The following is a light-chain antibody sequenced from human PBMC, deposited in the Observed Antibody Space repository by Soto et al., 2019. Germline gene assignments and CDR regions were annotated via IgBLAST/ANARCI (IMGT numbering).Light chain of an antibody. V-gene: IGLV1-40*01. Sequence: QAVVTQPPSVSGAPGQRVTISCTGSSSNIGAGYDVHWYQQLPGTAPKLLIYGNSHRPSGVPDRFSGSKSGTSASLAITGLQADDEADYFCQSYDSSLSGFVVFGGGTKLTVL. CDR3: QSYDSSLSGFVV. CDR1: SSNIGAGYD. J-gene: IGLJ2*01. CDR2: GNS.